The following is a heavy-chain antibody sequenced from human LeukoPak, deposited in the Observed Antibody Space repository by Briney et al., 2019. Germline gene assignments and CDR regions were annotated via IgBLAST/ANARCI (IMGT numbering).Heavy chain of an antibody. CDR2: IKNRGDTI. CDR3: ARDLVTIFGVAGFDY. Sequence: PGGSLRLSCAASGFSLSNHEMNWVRQAPGKGLVWVSYIKNRGDTIYYADSVKGRFTISRDNAKNSLSLQMDSLRAEDTAVYYCARDLVTIFGVAGFDYWGQGTLVTVSS. D-gene: IGHD3-3*01. CDR1: GFSLSNHE. J-gene: IGHJ4*02. V-gene: IGHV3-48*03.